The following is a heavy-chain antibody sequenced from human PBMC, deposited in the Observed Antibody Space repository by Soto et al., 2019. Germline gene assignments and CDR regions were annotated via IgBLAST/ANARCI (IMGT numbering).Heavy chain of an antibody. CDR1: GGSISSGDYY. D-gene: IGHD6-6*01. J-gene: IGHJ6*02. CDR3: ARDKYPNYGMDV. V-gene: IGHV4-30-4*01. Sequence: PSETLSLTCTVSGGSISSGDYYWSWIRQPPGKGLEWIGYIYYSGSTYYNPSLKSRVTISVDTSKNQFSLKLSSVTAADTAVYYCARDKYPNYGMDVWGQGTTVTVSS. CDR2: IYYSGST.